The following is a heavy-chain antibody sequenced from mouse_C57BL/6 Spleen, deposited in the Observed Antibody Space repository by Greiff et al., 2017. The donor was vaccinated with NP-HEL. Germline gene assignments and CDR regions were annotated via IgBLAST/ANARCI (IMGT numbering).Heavy chain of an antibody. Sequence: QVQLQQSGAELVKPGASVKMSCKASGYTFTSYWITWVKQRPGQGLEWIGDIYPGSGSTNYNEKFKSKATLTVDTSSITAYMQLSSLTSEDSAVYYCARKRFYYGNSYAMGYWGQGTSVTVSS. CDR1: GYTFTSYW. CDR2: IYPGSGST. V-gene: IGHV1-55*01. CDR3: ARKRFYYGNSYAMGY. D-gene: IGHD2-1*01. J-gene: IGHJ4*01.